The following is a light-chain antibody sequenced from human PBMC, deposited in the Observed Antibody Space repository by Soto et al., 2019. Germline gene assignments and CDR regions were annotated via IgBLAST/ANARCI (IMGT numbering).Light chain of an antibody. V-gene: IGKV3-15*01. Sequence: EKVMTQSPATLSMSPGERATLSCRASQSVNSYLAWYQQKPGQAPRLLIYGASTRATGIQARFSGSGSGTEFTLTISSLQSEDFAVYYCQQYTNWPSWTFGQGPKVEIK. CDR2: GAS. CDR1: QSVNSY. J-gene: IGKJ1*01. CDR3: QQYTNWPSWT.